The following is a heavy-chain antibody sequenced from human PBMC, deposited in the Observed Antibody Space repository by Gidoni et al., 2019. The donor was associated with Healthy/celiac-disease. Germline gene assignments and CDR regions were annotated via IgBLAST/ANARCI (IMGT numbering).Heavy chain of an antibody. CDR3: AKDLSPVDIVATTSYYFDY. CDR1: CFTFGSYA. Sequence: EVQLLESGGGLVQPGGSLRLSCAASCFTFGSYAIGWVRQAPGQGLEWVSASSVSGGSTYYADSVKGRFTISRDNSKNTLYLQMNSLRAEDTAVYYCAKDLSPVDIVATTSYYFDYWGQGTLVTVSS. D-gene: IGHD5-12*01. J-gene: IGHJ4*02. V-gene: IGHV3-23*01. CDR2: SSVSGGST.